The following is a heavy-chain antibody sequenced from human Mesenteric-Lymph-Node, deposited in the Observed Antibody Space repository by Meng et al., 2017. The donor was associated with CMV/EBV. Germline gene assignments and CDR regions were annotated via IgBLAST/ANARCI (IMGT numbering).Heavy chain of an antibody. D-gene: IGHD3-10*01. V-gene: IGHV1-69*01. CDR2: IIPVLGTP. CDR1: TFSRYA. J-gene: IGHJ5*02. Sequence: TFSRYAISWVRQAPGQGLEWMGGIIPVLGTPNYAQRFQGRVTITADESASTVFMELSSLRSDDTAVYYCARARVNYYGSGSYGWFDPWGQGTLVTVSS. CDR3: ARARVNYYGSGSYGWFDP.